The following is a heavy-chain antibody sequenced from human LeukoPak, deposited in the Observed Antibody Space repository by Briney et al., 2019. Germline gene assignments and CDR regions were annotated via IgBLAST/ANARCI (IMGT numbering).Heavy chain of an antibody. J-gene: IGHJ4*02. V-gene: IGHV1-24*01. CDR1: GYTLTELS. D-gene: IGHD3-3*01. CDR3: ATNPGSHWGWNLLRLDY. CDR2: FDPEDGET. Sequence: ASVKVSFKVSGYTLTELSMHWVRQAPGKGLEWMGGFDPEDGETIYAQKFQGRVTMTEDTSTDTAYMELSSLRSEDTAVYYCATNPGSHWGWNLLRLDYWGQGTLVTVSS.